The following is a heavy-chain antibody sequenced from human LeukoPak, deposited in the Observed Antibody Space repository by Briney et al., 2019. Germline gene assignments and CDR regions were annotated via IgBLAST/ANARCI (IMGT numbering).Heavy chain of an antibody. V-gene: IGHV3-30-3*01. CDR3: ARGRAGIAAAGFDY. Sequence: GGTLRLSCATSGVTFSMSAMHWGWLAPPKGKDLVGVISFGGGNKFYADSVKGRFSISRDNSKNTLYLQMNSLGLDDTAVYFCARGRAGIAAAGFDYWGQGTLVTVSS. J-gene: IGHJ4*02. D-gene: IGHD6-13*01. CDR1: GVTFSMSA. CDR2: ISFGGGNK.